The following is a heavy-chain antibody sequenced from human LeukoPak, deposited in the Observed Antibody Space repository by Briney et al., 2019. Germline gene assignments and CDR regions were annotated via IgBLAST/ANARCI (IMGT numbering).Heavy chain of an antibody. J-gene: IGHJ4*02. D-gene: IGHD5-24*01. V-gene: IGHV3-9*01. CDR3: ARGRDGNNLALFDS. Sequence: GRSLRLSCTASGFIFDDYVMQWVRHAPGRGLEWVSGITWNSGIRGFADSVKGRFTISRENAKNPLYLQMNSLRPEDTALYYCARGRDGNNLALFDSWGQGTLVTVSS. CDR1: GFIFDDYV. CDR2: ITWNSGIR.